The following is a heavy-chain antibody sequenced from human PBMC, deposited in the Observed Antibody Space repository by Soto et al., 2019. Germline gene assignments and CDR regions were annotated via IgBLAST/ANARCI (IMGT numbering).Heavy chain of an antibody. V-gene: IGHV4-39*01. J-gene: IGHJ4*02. CDR2: IYYSGST. D-gene: IGHD3-3*01. CDR1: GGSISSSSYY. Sequence: PSETLSLTCTVSGGSISSSSYYWGWIRQPPGKGLEWIGSIYYSGSTYYNPSLKSRVTISVDTSKNQFSLKLSSVTAADTAVYYCARHTILWEHCFDYWGQGTLVTVSS. CDR3: ARHTILWEHCFDY.